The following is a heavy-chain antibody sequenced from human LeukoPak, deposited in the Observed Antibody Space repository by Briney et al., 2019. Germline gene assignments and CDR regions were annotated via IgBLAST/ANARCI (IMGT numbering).Heavy chain of an antibody. CDR3: AKDSAYYWFDY. D-gene: IGHD3-9*01. V-gene: IGHV3-53*01. CDR1: GFTVSGKY. Sequence: GGSLRLSCAASGFTVSGKYMGWVRQAPGKGLDFVSVIYSGGSTYYPESVMGRFTISRDNSKNTLYLQMDSLRAEDTAVYYCAKDSAYYWFDYWGQGTLVTVSS. CDR2: IYSGGST. J-gene: IGHJ4*02.